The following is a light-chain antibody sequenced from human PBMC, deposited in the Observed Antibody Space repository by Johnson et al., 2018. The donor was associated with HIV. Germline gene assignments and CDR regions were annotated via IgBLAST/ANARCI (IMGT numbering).Light chain of an antibody. CDR2: DNN. J-gene: IGLJ1*01. CDR1: SSNIGNNY. Sequence: VLTQPPSVSAAPGQTVTISCSGSSSNIGNNYVSWYQQLPGTAPKLLIYDNNKRPSGIPDRFSGSKSGTSATLGITGLQTGDEADYYCGTWDSSLSAFYAFGTGTKVTVL. V-gene: IGLV1-51*01. CDR3: GTWDSSLSAFYA.